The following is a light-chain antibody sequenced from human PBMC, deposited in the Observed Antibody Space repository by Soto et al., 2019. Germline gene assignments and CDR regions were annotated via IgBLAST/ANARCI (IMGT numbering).Light chain of an antibody. V-gene: IGKV1-5*03. Sequence: DIQMTQSPSTLSASVGDTVTITCRASQSISAWLAWYQPKPGKAPKLLIYKASSLESGVPSRFSGSGSGTEFTLTIRSLQPDDFATYYCQQYNNYGSWTFGQGTKLEIK. CDR3: QQYNNYGSWT. CDR2: KAS. CDR1: QSISAW. J-gene: IGKJ1*01.